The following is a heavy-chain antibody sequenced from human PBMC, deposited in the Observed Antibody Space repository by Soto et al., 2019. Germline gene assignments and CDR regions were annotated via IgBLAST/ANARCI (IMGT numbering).Heavy chain of an antibody. D-gene: IGHD3-9*01. CDR2: IVVGSGNT. CDR3: AADPHYDILTGYLPGWFDP. J-gene: IGHJ5*02. V-gene: IGHV1-58*01. CDR1: GFTFTSSA. Sequence: SVKVSCKASGFTFTSSAVQWVRQARGQRLEWIGWIVVGSGNTNYAQKFQERVTITRDMSTSTAYMELSSLRSEDTAVYYCAADPHYDILTGYLPGWFDPWGQGTLVTVSS.